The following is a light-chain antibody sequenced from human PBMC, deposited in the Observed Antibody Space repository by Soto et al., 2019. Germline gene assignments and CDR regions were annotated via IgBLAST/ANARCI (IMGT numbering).Light chain of an antibody. CDR3: QQYASSPGA. V-gene: IGKV3-20*01. CDR2: GAS. CDR1: QSVSSNY. Sequence: EIVMTQSPATLSVSPGGRATLSCRASQSVSSNYVTWYQQKPGQAPRLLIYGASSRATGIPDRFSGSGSGTDFTLTISRLEPEDFAVYYCQQYASSPGAFGQGTKVDIK. J-gene: IGKJ1*01.